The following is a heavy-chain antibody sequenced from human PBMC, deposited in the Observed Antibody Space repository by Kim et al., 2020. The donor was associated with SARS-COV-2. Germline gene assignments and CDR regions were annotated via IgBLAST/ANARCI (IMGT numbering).Heavy chain of an antibody. CDR1: GFAFSNYA. CDR2: IDGPTTNT. D-gene: IGHD5-12*01. Sequence: GGSLRLSCRASGFAFSNYAMMWVRQSPETGLEWVATIDGPTTNTHYPDSVKGRFTITRDNFQNTVYLHMSSLRAEDTAIYYCATWLQSPFDYWGQGTLVT. V-gene: IGHV3-23*01. J-gene: IGHJ4*02. CDR3: ATWLQSPFDY.